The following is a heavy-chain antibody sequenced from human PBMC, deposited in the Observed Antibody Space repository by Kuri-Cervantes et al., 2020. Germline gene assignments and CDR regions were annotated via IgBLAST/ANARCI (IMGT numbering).Heavy chain of an antibody. CDR1: GYTFTVYY. D-gene: IGHD6-13*01. CDR2: INPNSGGT. CDR3: ARDRPLALPGYSSSWYY. V-gene: IGHV1-2*02. J-gene: IGHJ4*02. Sequence: ASVKVSCKASGYTFTVYYMQWVRQAPGQGLEWMRWINPNSGGTNYAQKLQGRVTMTTDTSTSTAYMELRSLRSDDTAVYYCARDRPLALPGYSSSWYYWGQGTLVTVSS.